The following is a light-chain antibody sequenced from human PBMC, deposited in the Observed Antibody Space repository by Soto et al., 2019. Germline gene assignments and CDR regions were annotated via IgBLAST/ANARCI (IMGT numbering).Light chain of an antibody. CDR1: QYISSW. V-gene: IGKV1-5*03. CDR3: QQYNSQRT. CDR2: KAS. J-gene: IGKJ1*01. Sequence: DIQMTQSPSTLSASVGDRVTITCRASQYISSWLAWYQQKPGKAPKLLIYKASSLESGVPSRFSGSGSGTEFTLTISSLQPDDFATYYCQQYNSQRTFGQGTNVELK.